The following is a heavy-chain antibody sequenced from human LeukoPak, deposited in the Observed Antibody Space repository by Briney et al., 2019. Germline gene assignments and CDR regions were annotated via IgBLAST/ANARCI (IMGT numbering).Heavy chain of an antibody. Sequence: PSETLSLTCAVSGASINSNNWWSWVRQPPGKGLEWIGEIFHGGSTNYNPSLKSRVTISLDKSKNHMSLTLTSVNAADTAVYYCARGFGSGNYYYGWFDPWGQGALVTVSS. CDR2: IFHGGST. CDR3: ARGFGSGNYYYGWFDP. D-gene: IGHD3-10*01. V-gene: IGHV4-4*02. J-gene: IGHJ5*02. CDR1: GASINSNNW.